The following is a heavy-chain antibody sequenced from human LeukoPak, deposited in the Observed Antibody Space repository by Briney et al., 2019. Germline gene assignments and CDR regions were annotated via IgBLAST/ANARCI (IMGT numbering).Heavy chain of an antibody. CDR2: ISAYNGST. Sequence: ASVKVSCKASGYTFTSYGISWVRQAPGQGLEWMGWISAYNGSTNYAQKLQGRVTMTTDTSTSTAYMELRSLRSDDTAVYYCARRLYGGNSGAFDIWGQGTMVTVSS. J-gene: IGHJ3*02. D-gene: IGHD4-23*01. CDR3: ARRLYGGNSGAFDI. CDR1: GYTFTSYG. V-gene: IGHV1-18*01.